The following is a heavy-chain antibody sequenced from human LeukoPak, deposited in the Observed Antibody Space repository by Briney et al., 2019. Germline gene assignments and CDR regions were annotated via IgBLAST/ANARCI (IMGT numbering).Heavy chain of an antibody. CDR2: IYHSGST. D-gene: IGHD5-18*01. V-gene: IGHV4-4*02. CDR1: GGSISSTNW. Sequence: TSGTLSLTCAVSGGSISSTNWWSWVRQPPGKGLGWIGEIYHSGSTNYNPSLKSRVTISVDKSKNHFSLTLSSVTAADTAMYYCASALVATDSIWLDPWGQGTLVTVSS. CDR3: ASALVATDSIWLDP. J-gene: IGHJ5*02.